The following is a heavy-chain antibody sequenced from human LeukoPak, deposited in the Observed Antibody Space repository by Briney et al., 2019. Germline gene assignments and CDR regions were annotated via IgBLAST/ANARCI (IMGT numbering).Heavy chain of an antibody. CDR2: IYYSGST. CDR3: ARGADSSGYYSIFYFDY. J-gene: IGHJ4*02. Sequence: SETLSLTCTVSGASISSYYWNWIRQPPGKGLEWIGYIYYSGSTNYNPSLKSRVTISVDTSKNQFSLKLSSVTAADTAVYCCARGADSSGYYSIFYFDYWGQGTLVTVSS. V-gene: IGHV4-59*01. D-gene: IGHD3-22*01. CDR1: GASISSYY.